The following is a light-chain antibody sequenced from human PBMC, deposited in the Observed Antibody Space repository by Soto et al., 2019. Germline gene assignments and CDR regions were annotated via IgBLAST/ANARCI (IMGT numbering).Light chain of an antibody. V-gene: IGLV4-69*02. J-gene: IGLJ2*01. CDR2: INIDGSH. CDR3: QTWDTGVV. Sequence: QPVLTQSPSASASLGASVKLTCTLSSEHSGYIIAWHQQRPEKGPRYLMKINIDGSHNKGGGIPDRFSGSGSGTERYLTISSLQSDDEADYYCQTWDTGVVFGGGTKLTVL. CDR1: SEHSGYI.